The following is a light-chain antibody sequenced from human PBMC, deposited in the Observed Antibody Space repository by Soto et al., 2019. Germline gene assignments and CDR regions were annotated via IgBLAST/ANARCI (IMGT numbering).Light chain of an antibody. CDR3: QQYNNWPPWT. V-gene: IGKV3D-15*01. CDR2: GAS. J-gene: IGKJ1*01. Sequence: EILLTQSAGTLSLSPGERATLSCRASQSVSSSYLAGYQQKPGQAPRLLICGASSRATGIPARFSGSGSGTEFILTISSLQSEDFAVYYCQQYNNWPPWTSGQGTKVDI. CDR1: QSVSSSY.